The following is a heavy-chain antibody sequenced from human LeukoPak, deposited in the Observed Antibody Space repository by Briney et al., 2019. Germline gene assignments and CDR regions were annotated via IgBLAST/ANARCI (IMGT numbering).Heavy chain of an antibody. J-gene: IGHJ4*02. D-gene: IGHD6-19*01. CDR2: INQSGTT. Sequence: PSETLSLTCAVHNGSFSGYFWSWIRQPPGKGLEWIGEINQSGTTNYNPSLKSRVTMSIDTAKNQFSLILTSVTAADAGVYYCTRAVAGHPDWGQGTLVTVSS. V-gene: IGHV4-34*01. CDR3: TRAVAGHPD. CDR1: NGSFSGYF.